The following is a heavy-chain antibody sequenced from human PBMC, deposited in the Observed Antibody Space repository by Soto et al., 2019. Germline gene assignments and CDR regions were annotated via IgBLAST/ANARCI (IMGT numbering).Heavy chain of an antibody. CDR2: IYTSGGT. CDR3: ARAGEPVLDYYYYGMDV. Sequence: SETLSLTCTVSGGSISSYYWSWIRQPAGKGLEWIGRIYTSGGTNYNPSLKSRVTMSVDTSKNQFSLKLSSVTAADTAVYYCARAGEPVLDYYYYGMDVWGQGTTVTVSS. CDR1: GGSISSYY. D-gene: IGHD3-16*01. J-gene: IGHJ6*02. V-gene: IGHV4-4*07.